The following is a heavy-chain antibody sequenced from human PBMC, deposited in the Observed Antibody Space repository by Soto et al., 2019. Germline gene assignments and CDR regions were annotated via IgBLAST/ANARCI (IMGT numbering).Heavy chain of an antibody. V-gene: IGHV4-31*03. D-gene: IGHD3-16*01. CDR1: GGSIRRRGYY. Sequence: SETLSLTCTVSGGSIRRRGYYWSWIRHHPGDGLEWIGFVYYGGITDYNPSLKSRVTISADTSKNQFSLKLTSVTAADTAVYYCASSGAREGDWFDPWGQGTLVTVSS. CDR2: VYYGGIT. CDR3: ASSGAREGDWFDP. J-gene: IGHJ5*02.